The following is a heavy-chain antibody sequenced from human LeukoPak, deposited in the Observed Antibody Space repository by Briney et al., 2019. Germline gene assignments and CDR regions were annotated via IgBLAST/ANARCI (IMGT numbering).Heavy chain of an antibody. J-gene: IGHJ4*02. CDR3: ARARDYGGNSGVLERYYFDY. V-gene: IGHV3-74*01. CDR2: INSDGSST. CDR1: GFTFSGYW. D-gene: IGHD4-17*01. Sequence: GGSLRLSCAASGFTFSGYWMHWVRQAPGKGLVWVSRINSDGSSTSYADSVKGRFTISRDNAKNTLYLQMNSLRAEDTAVYYCARARDYGGNSGVLERYYFDYWGQGTLVTVSS.